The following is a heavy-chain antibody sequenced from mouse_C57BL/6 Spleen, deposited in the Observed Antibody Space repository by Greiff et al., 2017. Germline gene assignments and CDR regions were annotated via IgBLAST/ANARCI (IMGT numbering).Heavy chain of an antibody. CDR3: ARWGIQGAMDY. CDR1: GYSITSGYY. J-gene: IGHJ4*01. D-gene: IGHD5-2*01. V-gene: IGHV3-6*01. Sequence: EVKLMESGPGLVKPSQSLSLTCSVTGYSITSGYYWNWIRQFPGNKLEWMGYISYDGSNNYNPSLKNRISITRDTSKNQFFLKLNSVTTEDTATYYCARWGIQGAMDYWGQGTSVTVSS. CDR2: ISYDGSN.